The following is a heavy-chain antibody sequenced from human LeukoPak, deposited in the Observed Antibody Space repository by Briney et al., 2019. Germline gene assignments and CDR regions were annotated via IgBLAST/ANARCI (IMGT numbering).Heavy chain of an antibody. CDR3: AKETGTFHVGESYFDH. J-gene: IGHJ4*02. D-gene: IGHD1-26*01. V-gene: IGHV3-9*01. Sequence: GGSLRLSCAASGFTFDDYVMHWVRQAPGKGLEWISGVNWNSGSIDYADSVKGRFTISRDNAKGSLYLQMNSLRPEDTAFYYCAKETGTFHVGESYFDHWGQGTLVTVSS. CDR2: VNWNSGSI. CDR1: GFTFDDYV.